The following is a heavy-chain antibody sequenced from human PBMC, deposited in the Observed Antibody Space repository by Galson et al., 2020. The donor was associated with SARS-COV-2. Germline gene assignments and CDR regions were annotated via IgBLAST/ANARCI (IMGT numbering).Heavy chain of an antibody. CDR1: GGPVTSSSYS. V-gene: IGHV4-39*07. CDR2: INYSGTT. CDR3: ARRDPYYSGLDV. J-gene: IGHJ6*02. Sequence: ASETLSLTCAVSGGPVTSSSYSWGWIRQSPGEGLQWIGRINYSGTTDYNPSLRGRVTISVDTSRNLISLTLTSVTVADTAMYYCARRDPYYSGLDVWGQGTAVSVS.